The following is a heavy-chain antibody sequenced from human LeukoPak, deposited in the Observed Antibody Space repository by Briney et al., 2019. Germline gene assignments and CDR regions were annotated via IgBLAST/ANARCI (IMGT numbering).Heavy chain of an antibody. Sequence: QTGGSLRLSCATSGFNFDDYTMHWVRQAPGKGLEWVSLVAWDGGGTFFADSVKGRFTVSRDNVKNVLYLQMNSLRPEDTALYYCAKDLSSAITSALVLDVWGQGTTV. CDR3: AKDLSSAITSALVLDV. CDR1: GFNFDDYT. V-gene: IGHV3-43*01. J-gene: IGHJ6*02. D-gene: IGHD3-22*01. CDR2: VAWDGGGT.